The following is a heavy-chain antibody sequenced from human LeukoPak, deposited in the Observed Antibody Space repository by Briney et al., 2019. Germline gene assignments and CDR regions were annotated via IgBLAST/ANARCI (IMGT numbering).Heavy chain of an antibody. V-gene: IGHV3-21*01. J-gene: IGHJ6*03. D-gene: IGHD6-19*01. CDR3: TRARVVTVPGTADYYLFMDV. Sequence: PGGSLKLSCAASGFTFNSYGMSWVRQAPGKGLEWIGCMTTISSNMYYAASVKGRFTFSRDNAKNSSYLQMNSLRADNTAGYYCTRARVVTVPGTADYYLFMDVWGRGTTLTVSS. CDR2: MTTISSNM. CDR1: GFTFNSYG.